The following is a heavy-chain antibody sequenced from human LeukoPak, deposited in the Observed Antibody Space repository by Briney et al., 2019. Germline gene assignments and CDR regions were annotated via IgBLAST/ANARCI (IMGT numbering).Heavy chain of an antibody. D-gene: IGHD3-10*01. CDR3: ARVLGQFGEWWFDP. V-gene: IGHV1-46*01. CDR2: ISPSGGST. CDR1: GYTFTGYW. J-gene: IGHJ5*02. Sequence: GASVKLSCKAFGYTFTGYWMHWVRQAPGQGPEWMGVISPSGGSTIYAQKFKGRVTLTRDMSTSTDYLELSSLRSEDTAVYYCARVLGQFGEWWFDPWGQGTLVTVSS.